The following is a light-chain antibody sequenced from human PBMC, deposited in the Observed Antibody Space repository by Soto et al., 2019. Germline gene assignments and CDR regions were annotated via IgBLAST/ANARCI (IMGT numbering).Light chain of an antibody. V-gene: IGKV3-11*01. CDR3: QQRSNWPPLT. J-gene: IGKJ4*01. CDR1: QSVSSY. CDR2: DAC. Sequence: EIVLTQSPATLSLSPGERATLSCRASQSVSSYLAWYQQKPGQAPRLLSYDACTRATGIPARFSGSGSGTDFPLTISSLEPEDFEVYYCQQRSNWPPLTFGGGTKVEIK.